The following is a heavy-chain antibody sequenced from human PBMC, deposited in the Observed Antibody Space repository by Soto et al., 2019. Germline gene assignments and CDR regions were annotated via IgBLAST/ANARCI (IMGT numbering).Heavy chain of an antibody. CDR3: ARDSYPHGMDV. Sequence: QVQLVQSGAEXKKPGASVKVSXKASGYTFISYDINWVRQATGQGLEWMGWMNPNSGDTGYAQKFQGRVTMTRNTSISTAYMELSSLRSEDTAVYYCARDSYPHGMDVWGQGTTVTVSS. D-gene: IGHD2-15*01. V-gene: IGHV1-8*01. CDR1: GYTFISYD. J-gene: IGHJ6*02. CDR2: MNPNSGDT.